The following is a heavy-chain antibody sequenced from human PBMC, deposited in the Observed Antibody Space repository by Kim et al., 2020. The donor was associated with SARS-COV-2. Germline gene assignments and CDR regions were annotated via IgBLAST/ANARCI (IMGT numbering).Heavy chain of an antibody. CDR2: IYYSGST. CDR1: GGSISSYY. J-gene: IGHJ5*02. CDR3: ARTGDWFDP. D-gene: IGHD1-26*01. V-gene: IGHV4-59*13. Sequence: SETLSLTCTVSGGSISSYYWSWIRQPPGKGLEWIGYIYYSGSTNYNPSLKSRVTISVDTSKNQFSLQLSSVTAADTAVYYCARTGDWFDPWGQGTLVTVSS.